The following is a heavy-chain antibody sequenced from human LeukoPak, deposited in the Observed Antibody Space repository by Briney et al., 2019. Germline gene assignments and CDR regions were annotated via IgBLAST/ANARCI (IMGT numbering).Heavy chain of an antibody. CDR1: GGSISSYY. V-gene: IGHV4-59*01. Sequence: SETLSLTCTVSGGSISSYYWSWIRQPPGKGLEWIGYIYYSGSTNYNHSLTSRVTISVDTSKNQFSLKLSSVTAADTAVYYCARDGGRDGYNSFDYWGQGTLVTVSS. CDR2: IYYSGST. J-gene: IGHJ4*02. D-gene: IGHD5-24*01. CDR3: ARDGGRDGYNSFDY.